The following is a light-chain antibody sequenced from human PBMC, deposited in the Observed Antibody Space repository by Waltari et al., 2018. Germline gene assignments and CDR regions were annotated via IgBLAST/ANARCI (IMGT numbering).Light chain of an antibody. CDR2: GAS. CDR1: QSVLYSSNNKNY. CDR3: QQYYSIPYT. J-gene: IGKJ2*01. Sequence: DIVMTQSPDSLAVSLGERATINCKSSQSVLYSSNNKNYLAWYQQKPGQPPKLLIYGASTRESGVPERFSGSGSGTDFTLTISSLQAEDVAVYYCQQYYSIPYTFGQGTKLEIK. V-gene: IGKV4-1*01.